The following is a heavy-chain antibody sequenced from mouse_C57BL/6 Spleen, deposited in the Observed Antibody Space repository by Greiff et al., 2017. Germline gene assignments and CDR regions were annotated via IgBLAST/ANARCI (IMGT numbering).Heavy chain of an antibody. Sequence: QVQLQQPGAELVRPGTSVKLSCKASGYTFTSYWMHWVKQRPGQGLEWIGVIDPSDSYTNYNQKFKGKATLTVDTSSSTAYMRLSSLTSEDSAVYCCARTLYGNYEAWFAYWGQGTLVTVSA. D-gene: IGHD2-1*01. CDR2: IDPSDSYT. CDR3: ARTLYGNYEAWFAY. J-gene: IGHJ3*01. CDR1: GYTFTSYW. V-gene: IGHV1-59*01.